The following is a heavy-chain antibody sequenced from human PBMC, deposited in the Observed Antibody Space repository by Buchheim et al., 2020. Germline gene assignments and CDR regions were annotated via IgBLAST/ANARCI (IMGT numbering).Heavy chain of an antibody. CDR1: GGSISSDDYY. D-gene: IGHD2/OR15-2a*01. J-gene: IGHJ4*02. V-gene: IGHV4-30-4*01. CDR2: IHYSGNT. CDR3: ARSWAGELGY. Sequence: QVQLQESGPGLVKPSQTLSLTCTVSGGSISSDDYYWSWIRQPPGKGLEWIGYIHYSGNTQYNPSLESRVTISVDTSKNHLSLNMRSATAADTAVYYCARSWAGELGYWGQGTL.